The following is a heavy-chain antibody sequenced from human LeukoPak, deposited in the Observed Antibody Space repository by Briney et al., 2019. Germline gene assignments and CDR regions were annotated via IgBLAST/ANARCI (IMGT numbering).Heavy chain of an antibody. CDR1: GSTFSDYS. Sequence: PGESLRLSCAASGSTFSDYSMNWVRQAPGKGLQWVSFISSSSNTIYYADSVKGRFTISRDNSKNTVYLQMDSLRFEDAAVRFDNWGQGTLVTVSS. CDR2: ISSSSNTI. V-gene: IGHV3-48*01. J-gene: IGHJ4*02. CDR3: N.